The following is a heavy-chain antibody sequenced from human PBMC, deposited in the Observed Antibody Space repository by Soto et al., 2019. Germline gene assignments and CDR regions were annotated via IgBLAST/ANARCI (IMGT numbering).Heavy chain of an antibody. Sequence: SETLSLTCTVSGGSISSYYWSWIRQPPGKGLEWIGYIYYSGSTNYNPSLKSRVTISVDTSKNQFSLKLSSVTAADTAVYYCARDVLYTHGENWFDPWGQGTLVTVSS. V-gene: IGHV4-59*01. CDR2: IYYSGST. J-gene: IGHJ5*02. CDR3: ARDVLYTHGENWFDP. CDR1: GGSISSYY. D-gene: IGHD7-27*01.